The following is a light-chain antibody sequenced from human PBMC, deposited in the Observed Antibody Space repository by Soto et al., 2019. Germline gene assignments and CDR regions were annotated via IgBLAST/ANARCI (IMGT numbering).Light chain of an antibody. Sequence: DVVMTQSPLSLPVTLGQPASISCRSSQGLVHSNGDTFLSWFQQRPGQSPRRLIYQVSNRDSGVPDRFSGSVSGTDFTLTISRVEAEDVAIYYCMQGTHWPYTFGQGTKLEI. CDR1: QGLVHSNGDTF. J-gene: IGKJ2*01. CDR2: QVS. V-gene: IGKV2-30*02. CDR3: MQGTHWPYT.